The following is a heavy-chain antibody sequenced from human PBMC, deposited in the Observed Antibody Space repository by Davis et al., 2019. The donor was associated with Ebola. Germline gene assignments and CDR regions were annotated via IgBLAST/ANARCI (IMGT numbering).Heavy chain of an antibody. D-gene: IGHD6-19*01. J-gene: IGHJ4*02. CDR1: GFSLSNYG. CDR2: ISYDGSNK. CDR3: AVGRKWLVPYFDY. V-gene: IGHV3-30*19. Sequence: GGSLRLSCAASGFSLSNYGMHWVRQAPGKGLEWVAVISYDGSNKYYADSVKGRFTISRDNSKNTLYLQMNSLRAEDTAVYYCAVGRKWLVPYFDYWGQGTLVTVSS.